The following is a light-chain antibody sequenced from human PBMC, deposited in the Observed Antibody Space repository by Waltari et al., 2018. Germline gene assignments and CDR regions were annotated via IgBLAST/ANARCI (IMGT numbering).Light chain of an antibody. J-gene: IGKJ1*01. CDR3: QQYNSDDWT. Sequence: DIQMTQSPSTLSAFVGERVTITCRASRSMNRWVAWYQQKPGTATKVLFPEGSSLVSGVPSRFSGRGSGTEFTLTISSLQPDDFATYYCQQYNSDDWTFGQGTKVEI. CDR1: RSMNRW. V-gene: IGKV1-5*01. CDR2: EGS.